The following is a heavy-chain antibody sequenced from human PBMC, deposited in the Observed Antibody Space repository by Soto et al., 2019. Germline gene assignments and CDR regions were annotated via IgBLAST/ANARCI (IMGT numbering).Heavy chain of an antibody. J-gene: IGHJ4*02. V-gene: IGHV3-30-3*01. Sequence: QVQLVESGGGVVQPGRSLRHSCAASGFTFSSYAMHWVRQAPGKGLEWVAVISYDGSNKYYADSVKGRFTISRDNSKNTLYLQMNTLRAEDTAVYYCARDERRYCSGGSCFGGVDYWGQGTLVTVSS. D-gene: IGHD2-15*01. CDR1: GFTFSSYA. CDR3: ARDERRYCSGGSCFGGVDY. CDR2: ISYDGSNK.